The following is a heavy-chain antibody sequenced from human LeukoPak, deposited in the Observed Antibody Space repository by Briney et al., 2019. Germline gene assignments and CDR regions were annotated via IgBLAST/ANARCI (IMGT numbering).Heavy chain of an antibody. CDR3: ARDMGSSSYYMDV. J-gene: IGHJ6*03. D-gene: IGHD6-6*01. CDR1: GFTFSSFS. V-gene: IGHV3-48*01. CDR2: ISSGSGTI. Sequence: GGSLRLSCAASGFTFSSFSMNLVRQAPGKGLEWVSYISSGSGTIYYAYSVKGRFTISRDNAKNSLYLQMNSLRAEDTAVYYCARDMGSSSYYMDVWGKGTTVTVSS.